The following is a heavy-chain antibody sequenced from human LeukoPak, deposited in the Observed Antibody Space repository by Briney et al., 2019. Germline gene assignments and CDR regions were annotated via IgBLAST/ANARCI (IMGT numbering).Heavy chain of an antibody. CDR1: GFTFSSYG. CDR3: ARVSRELQFDY. Sequence: GGSLRLSCAASGFTFSSYGMHWVRQAPGKGLEWVAVIWYDGSNKYYADSVKGRFTISRDNSKNTLYLQMNSLRAEDTAVYYCARVSRELQFDYWGQGTLVTVSS. J-gene: IGHJ4*02. V-gene: IGHV3-33*01. CDR2: IWYDGSNK. D-gene: IGHD5-24*01.